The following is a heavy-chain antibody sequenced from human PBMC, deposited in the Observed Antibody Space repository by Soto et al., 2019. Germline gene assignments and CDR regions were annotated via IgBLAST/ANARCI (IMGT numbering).Heavy chain of an antibody. J-gene: IGHJ4*02. CDR1: GITFTNYW. CDR3: GTVFEH. CDR2: VDSDGRGT. Sequence: EVQLVESGGGSVQPGGSMRLSRVASGITFTNYWMHWVRQVPGKGLVWVARVDSDGRGTSYADFVKGRFTISRDNAKNTLYLNMNSLRVEDTAMYYCGTVFEHWGQGIAVTVSS. V-gene: IGHV3-74*01.